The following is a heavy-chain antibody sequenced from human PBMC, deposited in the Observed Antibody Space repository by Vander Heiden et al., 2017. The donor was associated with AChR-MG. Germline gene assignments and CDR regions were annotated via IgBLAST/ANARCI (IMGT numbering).Heavy chain of an antibody. CDR2: INHSGST. CDR3: ARGRGYDFWSGYYPKWFDP. CDR1: GESFSGYY. J-gene: IGHJ5*02. D-gene: IGHD3-3*01. Sequence: QVQLQQWAAGLLKPSETLSLTCAVYGESFSGYYWSWIRQPPGKGLEWIGEINHSGSTNNNPSLKSRVTISVDTSKNQFSLKLTSVTAADTAVYYCARGRGYDFWSGYYPKWFDPWGQGTLVTVSS. V-gene: IGHV4-34*01.